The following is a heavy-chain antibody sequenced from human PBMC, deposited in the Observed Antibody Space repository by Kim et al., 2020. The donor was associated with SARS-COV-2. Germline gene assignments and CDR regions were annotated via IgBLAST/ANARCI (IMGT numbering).Heavy chain of an antibody. CDR2: IRQDGRET. CDR1: GFTFSSYW. CDR3: ARGWMYPDL. D-gene: IGHD6-19*01. V-gene: IGHV3-7*03. Sequence: GGSLRLSRAGSGFTFSSYWMAWVRQAPGKGLEWVAHIRQDGRETYYVDSVKGRFTISRDNAKNSLHLQMNSLRAEDTALYYCARGWMYPDLWGRGTLVTVSS. J-gene: IGHJ2*01.